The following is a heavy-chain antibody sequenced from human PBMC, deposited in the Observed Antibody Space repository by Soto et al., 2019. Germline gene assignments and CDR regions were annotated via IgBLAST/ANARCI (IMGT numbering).Heavy chain of an antibody. CDR2: IKSTINGGTT. CDR1: GFTFNNAW. Sequence: EVQLVESGGDLVKPGGSLRLSCAASGFTFNNAWLSWVRQAPGKGLEWVGRIKSTINGGTTDYAAPVRGRFTISRDDSKNMLYLQMNDLKTEDTAVYYCTSGLEQQLVVFDYWGQGTLLTVSS. CDR3: TSGLEQQLVVFDY. D-gene: IGHD6-13*01. V-gene: IGHV3-15*01. J-gene: IGHJ4*02.